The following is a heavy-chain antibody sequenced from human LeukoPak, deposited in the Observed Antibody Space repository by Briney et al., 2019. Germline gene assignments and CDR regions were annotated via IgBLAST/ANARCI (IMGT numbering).Heavy chain of an antibody. CDR1: GFTFSSYW. CDR2: VNSDGSNT. J-gene: IGHJ6*02. Sequence: GGSLRLSCAASGFTFSSYWMHWVRQAPGKGLVWVSRVNSDGSNTTYADSVKGRFTISRDNAKNTLYLQMNSLRAEDTAVYYCASLLWFGESRYYYGMDVWGQGTTVTVSS. V-gene: IGHV3-74*01. D-gene: IGHD3-10*01. CDR3: ASLLWFGESRYYYGMDV.